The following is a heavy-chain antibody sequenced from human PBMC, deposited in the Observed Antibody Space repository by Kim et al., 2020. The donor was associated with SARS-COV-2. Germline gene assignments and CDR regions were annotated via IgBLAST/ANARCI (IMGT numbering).Heavy chain of an antibody. CDR2: INTNTGNP. CDR1: GYTFTSYA. J-gene: IGHJ5*02. CDR3: ARDQVVVVAVRYSSWFDP. V-gene: IGHV7-4-1*02. Sequence: ASVKVSCKASGYTFTSYAMNWVRQAPGQGLEWMGWINTNTGNPTYAQGFTGRFVFSLDTSVSTAYLQISSLKAEDTAVYYCARDQVVVVAVRYSSWFDPWGQGTLVTVSS. D-gene: IGHD2-15*01.